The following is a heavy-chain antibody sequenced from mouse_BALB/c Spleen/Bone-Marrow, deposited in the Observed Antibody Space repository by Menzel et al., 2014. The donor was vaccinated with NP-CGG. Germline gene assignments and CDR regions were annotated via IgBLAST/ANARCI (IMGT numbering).Heavy chain of an antibody. CDR1: GFTFTDHY. Sequence: EVKLVESGGGLVQPGGFLRLSCATSGFTFTDHYMSWVRQPPGKALEWLGFIRNKANGYTTEYSASVKGRFTISRDNSQSIVYLQMNTLRAEDSATYYCARDYLYYFDCWGQRTTLTVSS. D-gene: IGHD2-1*01. J-gene: IGHJ2*01. CDR2: IRNKANGYTT. CDR3: ARDYLYYFDC. V-gene: IGHV7-3*02.